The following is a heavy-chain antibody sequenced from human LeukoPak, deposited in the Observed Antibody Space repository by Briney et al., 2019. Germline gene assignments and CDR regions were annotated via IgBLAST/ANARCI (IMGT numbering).Heavy chain of an antibody. CDR3: ADSYGDRNYFYGMDV. CDR2: ISFSGST. Sequence: SETLSLTCTVSGGSISGGGYYWSWIRQYPGKGLEWIGYISFSGSTFYNPSLRSRVVISRDTSKNQFSLKLDSVTAADTAVYYCADSYGDRNYFYGMDVWGRGTTVTVSS. D-gene: IGHD4-17*01. J-gene: IGHJ6*02. V-gene: IGHV4-31*03. CDR1: GGSISGGGYY.